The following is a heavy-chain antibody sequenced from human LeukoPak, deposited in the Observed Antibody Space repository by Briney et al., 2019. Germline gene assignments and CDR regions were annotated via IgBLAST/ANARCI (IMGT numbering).Heavy chain of an antibody. Sequence: GGSLRLSCAASGFTFSSYGMHWVRQAPGKGLEWVAVISYDGSNKYYADSVKGRFTISRDNSKNTLYLQMNSLRAEDTAVYYCAKDPGELLPGWGQGTLVTVSS. CDR3: AKDPGELLPG. J-gene: IGHJ4*02. CDR2: ISYDGSNK. CDR1: GFTFSSYG. D-gene: IGHD1-26*01. V-gene: IGHV3-30*18.